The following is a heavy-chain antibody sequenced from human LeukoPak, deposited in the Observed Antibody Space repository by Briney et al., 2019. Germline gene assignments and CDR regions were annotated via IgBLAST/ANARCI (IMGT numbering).Heavy chain of an antibody. CDR2: INPNSGGT. Sequence: ASVKVSCKASGYTFTGYYMHWVRQAPGQGLEGMGWINPNSGGTNYAQKFQGRVTMTRDTSISTAYMELSRLRSDDTAVYYCARLRWLHNPHFDYWGQGTLVTVSS. J-gene: IGHJ4*02. V-gene: IGHV1-2*02. CDR3: ARLRWLHNPHFDY. D-gene: IGHD4-23*01. CDR1: GYTFTGYY.